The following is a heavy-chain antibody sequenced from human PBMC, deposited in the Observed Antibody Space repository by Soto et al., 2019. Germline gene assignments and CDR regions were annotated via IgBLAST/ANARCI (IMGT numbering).Heavy chain of an antibody. CDR2: ISSSGGST. CDR3: AQGGLRKGTDY. Sequence: EVQLLESGGGLVQPGGSLRLSCAASGSTFNNYAMSWVCQAPGKGLEWVSGISSSGGSTYYADSVKGRFTISRDNSKNTLYLQMNNLSAEDTAIYYWAQGGLRKGTDYWGQGTLVTVSS. CDR1: GSTFNNYA. V-gene: IGHV3-23*01. D-gene: IGHD4-17*01. J-gene: IGHJ4*02.